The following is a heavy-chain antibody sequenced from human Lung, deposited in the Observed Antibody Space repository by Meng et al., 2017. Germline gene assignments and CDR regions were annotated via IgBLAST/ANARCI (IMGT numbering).Heavy chain of an antibody. J-gene: IGHJ4*02. CDR2: LGAHDGDT. Sequence: QVQPVQFGPEVKKPGASAKVSCKASDYTFTGYGVSWVRQAPGQGLEWMAWLGAHDGDTSHAPKFQGRVTVSADRPTATAYMELRSLRSDDTAVYYCARGTPGRSYSDYWGQGTLVTVSS. CDR1: DYTFTGYG. CDR3: ARGTPGRSYSDY. D-gene: IGHD3-10*01. V-gene: IGHV1-18*01.